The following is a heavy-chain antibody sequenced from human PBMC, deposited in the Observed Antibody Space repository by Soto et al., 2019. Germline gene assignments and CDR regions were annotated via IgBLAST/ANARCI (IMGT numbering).Heavy chain of an antibody. J-gene: IGHJ5*02. D-gene: IGHD6-19*01. CDR3: ARAVAGIVFLNNWFDP. CDR2: ISAYNGNT. V-gene: IGHV1-18*01. CDR1: GYTFTSYG. Sequence: ASVKVSCKASGYTFTSYGISWVRQAPGQGLEWMGWISAYNGNTNYAQKLQGRVTMTRDTSTSTVYMELSSLRSEDTAVYYCARAVAGIVFLNNWFDPWGQGTLVTVSS.